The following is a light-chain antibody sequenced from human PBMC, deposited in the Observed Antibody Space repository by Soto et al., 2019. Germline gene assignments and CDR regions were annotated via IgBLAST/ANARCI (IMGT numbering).Light chain of an antibody. Sequence: QSVLTQPASVSGSPGQSITISCTGTSSDVGGSIFVSWYQQYPGKAPKLMIFEVSHRPSGVSNRFSGSRSGNTASLTISGLQAEDEADYYCSSYTSSSTRHVFGTGTKSPS. J-gene: IGLJ1*01. CDR2: EVS. V-gene: IGLV2-14*01. CDR3: SSYTSSSTRHV. CDR1: SSDVGGSIF.